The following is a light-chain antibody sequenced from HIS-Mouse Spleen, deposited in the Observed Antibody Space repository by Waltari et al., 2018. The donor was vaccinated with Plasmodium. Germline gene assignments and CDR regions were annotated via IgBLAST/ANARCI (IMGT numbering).Light chain of an antibody. V-gene: IGLV3-10*01. Sequence: SYELTQPPSVSVSPGQTARITCSGDALPKKYAYWYQQKSGQAPVLVIYEDSKRPSGFPERCPGSSSGTMATLTISGAQVEDEADYYCYSTDSSGNHRVFGGGTKLTVL. CDR3: YSTDSSGNHRV. CDR2: EDS. CDR1: ALPKKY. J-gene: IGLJ3*02.